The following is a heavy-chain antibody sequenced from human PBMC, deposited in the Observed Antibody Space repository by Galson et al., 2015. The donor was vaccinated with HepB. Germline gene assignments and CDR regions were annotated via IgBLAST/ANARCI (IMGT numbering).Heavy chain of an antibody. J-gene: IGHJ6*02. D-gene: IGHD4-17*01. CDR3: ARGGYGDYFFGYYYGMDV. Sequence: LSLTCAVYGGSFSGYYWSWIRQPPGKGLEWIGEINHSGSTNYNPSLKSRVTISVDTSKNQFSLKLSSVTAADTAVYYCARGGYGDYFFGYYYGMDVWGQGTTVTVSS. CDR2: INHSGST. V-gene: IGHV4-34*01. CDR1: GGSFSGYY.